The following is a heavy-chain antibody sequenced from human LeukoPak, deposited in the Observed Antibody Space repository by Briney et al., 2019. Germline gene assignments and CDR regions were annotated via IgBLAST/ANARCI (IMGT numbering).Heavy chain of an antibody. CDR3: TTKVMRGNLGDDYDD. J-gene: IGHJ4*02. Sequence: GGSLRLSCAVSGITLSNYGMSWVRQAPGKGLEWVSSISSSSSSIYYADSVKGRFTISRDNAKNSLYLQMNSLRAEDTAVYYCTTKVMRGNLGDDYDDWGQGTLVTVSS. CDR2: ISSSSSSI. CDR1: GITLSNYG. D-gene: IGHD5-12*01. V-gene: IGHV3-21*01.